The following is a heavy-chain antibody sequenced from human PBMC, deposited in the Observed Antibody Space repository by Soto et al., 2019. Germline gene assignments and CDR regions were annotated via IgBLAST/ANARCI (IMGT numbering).Heavy chain of an antibody. CDR3: ARVYPLEISYYYYGMDV. Sequence: ASVRVSCKASGGTFSSYAISWVRQAPGQGLEWMGGIIPIFSTANYAQKFQGRVTITADESTSTAYMELSSLRSEDTAVYYCARVYPLEISYYYYGMDVWGQGTMV. J-gene: IGHJ6*02. CDR2: IIPIFSTA. CDR1: GGTFSSYA. V-gene: IGHV1-69*13. D-gene: IGHD3-3*01.